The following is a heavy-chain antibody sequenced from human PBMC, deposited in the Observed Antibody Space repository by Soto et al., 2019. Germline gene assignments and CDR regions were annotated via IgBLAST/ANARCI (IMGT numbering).Heavy chain of an antibody. V-gene: IGHV1-24*01. CDR2: FDPEDGET. Sequence: ASVKVSCKVSGYTLTELSSHWVRQAPGKGLERMGGFDPEDGETIYAQKFQGRVTMTEDTSTDTAYMELSSLRSEDTAVYYCATERMAGGTGQYYYYGMDVWGQGTTVTVSS. J-gene: IGHJ6*02. CDR1: GYTLTELS. CDR3: ATERMAGGTGQYYYYGMDV. D-gene: IGHD1-1*01.